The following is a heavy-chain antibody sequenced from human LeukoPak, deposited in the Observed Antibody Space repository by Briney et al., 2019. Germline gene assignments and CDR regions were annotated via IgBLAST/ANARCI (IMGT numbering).Heavy chain of an antibody. CDR3: ASSKDHYCRY. J-gene: IGHJ4*02. Sequence: GGSLRLSCAASGLSFSDSWMTWVRQTPGKGLQWVASIHQDAGEKQYLDSVRGRFTISRDNARNSLYLQMNSLRVEDTAVYYCASSKDHYCRYWGQGTPVTVSS. V-gene: IGHV3-7*05. CDR2: IHQDAGEK. CDR1: GLSFSDSW.